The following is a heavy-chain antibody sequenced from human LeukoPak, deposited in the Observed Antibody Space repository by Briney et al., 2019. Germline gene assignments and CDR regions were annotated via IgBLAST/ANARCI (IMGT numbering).Heavy chain of an antibody. J-gene: IGHJ4*02. CDR2: IKQDGSEK. D-gene: IGHD2-2*01. CDR1: GFTFGSYW. V-gene: IGHV3-7*05. Sequence: GGSLRLSCAASGFTFGSYWMSWVRQAPGEGLEWVANIKQDGSEKYYVDSVKGRFTISRDDAKNSLYLQMNSLRAEDTAVYYCARVPYCSSTSCYAIFDYWGQGALVTVSS. CDR3: ARVPYCSSTSCYAIFDY.